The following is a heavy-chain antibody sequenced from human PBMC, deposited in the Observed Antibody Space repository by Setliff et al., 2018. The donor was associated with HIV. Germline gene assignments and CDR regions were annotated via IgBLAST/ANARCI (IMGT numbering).Heavy chain of an antibody. J-gene: IGHJ4*02. V-gene: IGHV1-3*01. CDR3: ARGMIRGAIITEFDS. Sequence: WIRQPAGKGLEWMGWINGGNGHTKSSERFQGRVTFSRDSSASTAQMELSSLTSEDTAVYFCARGMIRGAIITEFDSWGQGTLVTVSS. CDR2: INGGNGHT. D-gene: IGHD3-10*01.